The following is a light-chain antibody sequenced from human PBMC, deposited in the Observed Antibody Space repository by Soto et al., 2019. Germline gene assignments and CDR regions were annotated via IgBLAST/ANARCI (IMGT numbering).Light chain of an antibody. Sequence: SQSPVTLSVSKGDTATFSCRASQRVSSHLAWYQQKPGQAPRLLISGAYRRATGIPDRFSGSGSATDFTLTISRLEPEDFVLYYCQQYGIPPNTFGQGTRLEIK. CDR3: QQYGIPPNT. V-gene: IGKV3-20*01. J-gene: IGKJ5*01. CDR1: QRVSSH. CDR2: GAY.